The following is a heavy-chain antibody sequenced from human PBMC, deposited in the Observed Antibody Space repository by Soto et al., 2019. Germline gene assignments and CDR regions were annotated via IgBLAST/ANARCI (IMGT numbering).Heavy chain of an antibody. J-gene: IGHJ6*02. CDR2: VYYSGGA. V-gene: IGHV4-59*01. Sequence: SETLSLTCTVSGGSISGYYWSWIRQPPGKGLEWIGNVYYSGGAKYNPSVKRRVSISVDTSRNQFSLNLSSVTAADTAVYYCTRDGDGRMTTNPYYYYGMDVWGPGITVTVSS. CDR3: TRDGDGRMTTNPYYYYGMDV. D-gene: IGHD2-21*02. CDR1: GGSISGYY.